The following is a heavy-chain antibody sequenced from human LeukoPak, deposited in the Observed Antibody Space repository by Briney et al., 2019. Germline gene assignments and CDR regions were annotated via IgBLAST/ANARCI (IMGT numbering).Heavy chain of an antibody. CDR2: ISSSSNTV. D-gene: IGHD3-3*01. V-gene: IGHV3-48*04. CDR1: GFTFSSYN. Sequence: GGSLRLSCVGSGFTFSSYNMNWVRQAPGKWLEWVSYISSSSNTVYYADSVKGRFTISRDNAKNSLYLQMNSLRAEDTAVYYCARVPRSGYLYYFDYWGQGTLVTVSS. CDR3: ARVPRSGYLYYFDY. J-gene: IGHJ4*02.